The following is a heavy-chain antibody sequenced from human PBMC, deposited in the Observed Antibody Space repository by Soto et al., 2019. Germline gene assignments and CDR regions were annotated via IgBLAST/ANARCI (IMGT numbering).Heavy chain of an antibody. J-gene: IGHJ5*02. CDR3: AIDLGYCRSGTCYREWFDP. Sequence: QVQLVQSGAEVKKPGASVKVSCKASGYTFTTHGISWVRQAPGQGLEWMGWVSGDNGHTNYAQSLQGRVTMTTDTSTNTSYMELRSLRSDDTAVYYCAIDLGYCRSGTCYREWFDPWRQGTLVTVSS. CDR2: VSGDNGHT. D-gene: IGHD2-15*01. CDR1: GYTFTTHG. V-gene: IGHV1-18*01.